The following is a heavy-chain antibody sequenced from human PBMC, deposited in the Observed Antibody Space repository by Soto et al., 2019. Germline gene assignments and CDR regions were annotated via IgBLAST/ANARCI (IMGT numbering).Heavy chain of an antibody. J-gene: IGHJ4*02. CDR1: GFTFGSYS. V-gene: IGHV3-30-3*01. D-gene: IGHD3-9*01. Sequence: PGGSLILSCAASGFTFGSYSMHWVRQAPGKGLEWVAVISYDGSNKYYADSVKGRFTISRDNSKNTLYLQMNSLRSDDTAVYYCARDNDVFTGYYLDYWGQGTLVTVSS. CDR2: ISYDGSNK. CDR3: ARDNDVFTGYYLDY.